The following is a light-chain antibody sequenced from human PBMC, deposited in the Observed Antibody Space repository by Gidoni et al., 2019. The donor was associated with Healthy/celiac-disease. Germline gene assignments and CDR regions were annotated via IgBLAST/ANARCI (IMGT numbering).Light chain of an antibody. CDR3: QQYNNWPQT. CDR2: GAS. J-gene: IGKJ4*01. Sequence: EIVMTQSPPTLSGSPGERATLSCRASQSVSSNLAWDQQKPGQAPRLLIYGASTRATGIPARFSGSGSGTEFTLTISSLQSEDFAVYYCQQYNNWPQTFGGGTKVEIK. V-gene: IGKV3-15*01. CDR1: QSVSSN.